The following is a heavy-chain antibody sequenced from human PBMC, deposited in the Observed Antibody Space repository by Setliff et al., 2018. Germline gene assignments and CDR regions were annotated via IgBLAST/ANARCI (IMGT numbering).Heavy chain of an antibody. D-gene: IGHD1-26*01. CDR2: IRSSNSYT. CDR1: GFTFSRFT. Sequence: LSLTCAASGFTFSRFTLSWIRQAPGKGLEWVSYIRSSNSYTNYADSVKGRFTISRDNAKNSLYLQMNNLRAEDTALYFCARDASGSYGTEYFQHWGQGTLVTVSS. CDR3: ARDASGSYGTEYFQH. V-gene: IGHV3-11*06. J-gene: IGHJ1*01.